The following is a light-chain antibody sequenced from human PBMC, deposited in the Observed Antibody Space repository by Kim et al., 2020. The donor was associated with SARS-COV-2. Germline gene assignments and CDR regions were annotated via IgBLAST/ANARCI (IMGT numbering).Light chain of an antibody. CDR1: SSDVGNYNL. CDR2: DVT. V-gene: IGLV2-14*02. J-gene: IGLJ2*01. CDR3: SSYTSTNTLV. Sequence: HSITIYCTGTSSDVGNYNLVSWYQHHPGKAPKIMIYDVTKRPSGVSNRFSGSKSGNTASLTISGLQAEDEADYYCSSYTSTNTLVFGGGTQLTVL.